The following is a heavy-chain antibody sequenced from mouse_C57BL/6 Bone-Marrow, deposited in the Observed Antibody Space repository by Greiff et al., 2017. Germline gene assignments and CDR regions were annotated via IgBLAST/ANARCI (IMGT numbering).Heavy chain of an antibody. V-gene: IGHV1-82*01. CDR2: IYPGDGDT. J-gene: IGHJ4*01. D-gene: IGHD1-1*01. CDR3: AFITTVVAGMDY. Sequence: QVQLQQSGPELVKPGASVKISCKASGYAFSSSWMNWVKQRPGKGLEWIGRIYPGDGDTNYNGKFKGKATLTADKSSSTAYMQLSSLTSEDSAVYFCAFITTVVAGMDYWGQGTSVTVSS. CDR1: GYAFSSSW.